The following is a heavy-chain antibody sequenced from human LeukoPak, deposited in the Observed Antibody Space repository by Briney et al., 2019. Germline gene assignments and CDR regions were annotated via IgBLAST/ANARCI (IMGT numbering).Heavy chain of an antibody. CDR3: AKLGYNGNYYGGLDAFDI. J-gene: IGHJ3*02. Sequence: GGSLRLSCAASGFTVSSNYMTWARQAPGKGLEWVSVISGSGDGTYYAESVKGRFTISRDNSKNTLYLQMNSLRAEDTAVYYCAKLGYNGNYYGGLDAFDIWGQGTMVTVSS. CDR1: GFTVSSNY. CDR2: ISGSGDGT. V-gene: IGHV3-23*01. D-gene: IGHD1-26*01.